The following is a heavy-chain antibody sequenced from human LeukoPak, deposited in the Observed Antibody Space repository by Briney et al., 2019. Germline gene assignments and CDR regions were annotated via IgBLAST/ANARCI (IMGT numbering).Heavy chain of an antibody. D-gene: IGHD3-22*01. CDR3: ASGYYDSSGLPSYYYYGMDV. Sequence: PGGSLRLSCAASGFTFSSYGMSWVRQAPGKGLEWVSAISGSGGSTYYADSVKGRFTISRDNSKNTLYLQMNSLRAEDTAVYYCASGYYDSSGLPSYYYYGMDVWGQGTTVTVSS. V-gene: IGHV3-23*01. CDR2: ISGSGGST. CDR1: GFTFSSYG. J-gene: IGHJ6*02.